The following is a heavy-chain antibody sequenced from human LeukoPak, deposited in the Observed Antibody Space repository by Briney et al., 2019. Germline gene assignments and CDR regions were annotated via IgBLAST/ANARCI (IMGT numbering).Heavy chain of an antibody. CDR1: GFDFDRYT. D-gene: IGHD5-18*01. V-gene: IGHV3-43*01. Sequence: GGSLRLSCETSGFDFDRYTIHWVRQAPGKGLEWVSLAGWAGGTTFYSDSVRGRFTISKDSGRKSVYLQMNSLTTDDTAFYFCAKESDTLFFDYWGQGALVTVSS. J-gene: IGHJ4*02. CDR3: AKESDTLFFDY. CDR2: AGWAGGTT.